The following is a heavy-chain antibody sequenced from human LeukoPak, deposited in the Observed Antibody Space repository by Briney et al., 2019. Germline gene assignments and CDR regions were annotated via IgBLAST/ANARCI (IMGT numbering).Heavy chain of an antibody. D-gene: IGHD5-18*01. J-gene: IGHJ5*02. CDR3: ALEAYTYGLDWFDP. Sequence: SGGSLRLSCAASGFTFSSYSMNWVRQAPGKGLEWVSSISSSSSYIYYADSVKGRFTISRDNAKNSLYLQMSSLRVEDTSVYYCALEAYTYGLDWFDPWGQGTLVTVSS. CDR1: GFTFSSYS. V-gene: IGHV3-21*01. CDR2: ISSSSSYI.